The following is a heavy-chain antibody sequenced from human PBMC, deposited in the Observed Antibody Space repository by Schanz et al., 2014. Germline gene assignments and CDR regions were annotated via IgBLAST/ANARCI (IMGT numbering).Heavy chain of an antibody. CDR3: AKGRFGELSAFDI. J-gene: IGHJ3*02. CDR2: ISGSGGST. CDR1: GFSLDIFA. V-gene: IGHV3-23*01. D-gene: IGHD3-10*01. Sequence: EVHLLESGGGLVEPGGSLRLSCATSGFSLDIFAVSWVRQAPGKGLEWVSAISGSGGSTYYADSVKGRFTISRDNSKNTLYLQMNSQRAEDTAVYYCAKGRFGELSAFDIWGQGTMVTVSS.